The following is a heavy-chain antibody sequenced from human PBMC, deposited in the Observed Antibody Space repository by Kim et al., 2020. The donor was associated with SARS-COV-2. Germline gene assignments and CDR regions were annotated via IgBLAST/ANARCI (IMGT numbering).Heavy chain of an antibody. V-gene: IGHV3-11*06. J-gene: IGHJ6*02. Sequence: VTGRLTITRENDKNSLYLQMNSLRAEDTAVYYCARDQIATSRLYYYGMDVWGQGTTVTVSS. CDR3: ARDQIATSRLYYYGMDV. D-gene: IGHD5-12*01.